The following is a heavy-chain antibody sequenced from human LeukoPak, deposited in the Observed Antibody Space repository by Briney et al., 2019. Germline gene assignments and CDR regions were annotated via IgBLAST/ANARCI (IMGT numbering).Heavy chain of an antibody. J-gene: IGHJ2*01. V-gene: IGHV3-7*01. CDR3: ARGYWNFGL. CDR2: IKQDGSEK. CDR1: GLIVSSNY. Sequence: GGSLRLSCAASGLIVSSNYMTWVRQAPGKGLEWVANIKQDGSEKNYVDSVKGRFTSSRDNAKNTLYLQMNRLRVEDTAVYYCARGYWNFGLWGRGTQVTVSS.